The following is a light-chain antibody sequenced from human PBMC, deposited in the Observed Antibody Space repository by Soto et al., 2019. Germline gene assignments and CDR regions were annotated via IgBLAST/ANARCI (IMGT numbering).Light chain of an antibody. CDR1: QSSSW. CDR2: KAS. V-gene: IGKV1-5*03. J-gene: IGKJ1*01. Sequence: DIQMTQSPSTLSASVGDRVTITCRASQSSSWLAWYQQKPGKAPKLLIYKASSLESGVPSRFSGSESGTEFTLTISSLQPDDFATYYCQQFHSFSPTFGQGTKVDIK. CDR3: QQFHSFSPT.